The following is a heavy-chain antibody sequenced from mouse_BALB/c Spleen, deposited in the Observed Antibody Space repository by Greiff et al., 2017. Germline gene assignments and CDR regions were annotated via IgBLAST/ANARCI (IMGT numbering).Heavy chain of an antibody. J-gene: IGHJ4*01. D-gene: IGHD2-10*02. CDR2: ISYSGST. Sequence: EVQGVESGPGLVKPSQSLSLTCTVTGYSITSDYAWNWIRQFPGNKLEWMGYISYSGSTSYNPSLKSRISITRDTSKNQFFLQLNSVTTEDTATYYCARSQYGNYGYAMDYWGQGTSVTVSS. V-gene: IGHV3-2*02. CDR1: GYSITSDYA. CDR3: ARSQYGNYGYAMDY.